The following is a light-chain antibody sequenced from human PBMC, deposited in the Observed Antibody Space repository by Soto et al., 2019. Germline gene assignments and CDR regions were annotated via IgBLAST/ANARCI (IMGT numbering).Light chain of an antibody. J-gene: IGKJ1*01. CDR1: QNIRSY. Sequence: DILMTQSPSSLSASIGDRVTITCRASQNIRSYLNWYQQTPGRAPKLLIYGASNLQSGVPSRFTGRGSGTDFTLTISRLEPEDFATYYCQHSFDLPRTFGQGTKVEI. CDR3: QHSFDLPRT. CDR2: GAS. V-gene: IGKV1-39*01.